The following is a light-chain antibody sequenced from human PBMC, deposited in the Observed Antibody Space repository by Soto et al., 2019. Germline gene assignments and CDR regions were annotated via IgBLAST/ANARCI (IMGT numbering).Light chain of an antibody. CDR2: KAS. V-gene: IGKV1-5*03. Sequence: DIQMTQSPSTLSASVGDRVTITYRASKSISSWLAWYQQKPGKAPKLLIYKASSLESGVPSRFSGSGSGTQFTLTISSLQPDDFATYYCQQYNSYSTFGQGTKVEIK. CDR3: QQYNSYST. J-gene: IGKJ1*01. CDR1: KSISSW.